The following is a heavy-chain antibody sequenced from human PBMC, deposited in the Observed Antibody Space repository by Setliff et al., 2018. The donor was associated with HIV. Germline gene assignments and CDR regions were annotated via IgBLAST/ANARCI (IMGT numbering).Heavy chain of an antibody. D-gene: IGHD5-18*01. CDR2: IVVGSGNT. V-gene: IGHV1-58*02. CDR1: GYTFTSYY. J-gene: IGHJ4*02. Sequence: GASVKVSCKASGYTFTSYYMHWVRQAPGQRLEWIGWIVVGSGNTNYAQKFQERVTITRDMSTSTAYMELSSLRSEDTAVYYCAAVRRGYSYGYSDYWGQGTLVTVSS. CDR3: AAVRRGYSYGYSDY.